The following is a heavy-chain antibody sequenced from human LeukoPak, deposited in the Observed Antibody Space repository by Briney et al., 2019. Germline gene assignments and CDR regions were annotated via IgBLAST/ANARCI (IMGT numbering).Heavy chain of an antibody. D-gene: IGHD3-3*01. CDR3: QSRFLEWLLDY. CDR1: GVSISSNNYF. Sequence: SETLSLTCTVSGVSISSNNYFWGWIRQPPGKGLEWIGSIYDSGSTYYNPSLKSRVTISVDTSKNQFSLKLNSVTAADTAMYYCQSRFLEWLLDYWGQGTLVTVSS. CDR2: IYDSGST. J-gene: IGHJ4*02. V-gene: IGHV4-39*01.